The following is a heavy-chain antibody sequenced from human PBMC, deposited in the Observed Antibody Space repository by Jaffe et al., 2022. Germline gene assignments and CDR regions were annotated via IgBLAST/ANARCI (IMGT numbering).Heavy chain of an antibody. D-gene: IGHD3-16*01. CDR1: GFTFDDYA. V-gene: IGHV3-9*01. J-gene: IGHJ3*02. CDR2: ISWNSGSI. Sequence: EVQLVESGGGLVQPGRSLRLSCAASGFTFDDYAMHWVRQAPGKGLEWVSGISWNSGSIGYADSVKGRFTISRDNAKNSLYLQMNSLRAEDTALYYCAKDMRSAEYGGLGAFDIWGQGTMVTVSS. CDR3: AKDMRSAEYGGLGAFDI.